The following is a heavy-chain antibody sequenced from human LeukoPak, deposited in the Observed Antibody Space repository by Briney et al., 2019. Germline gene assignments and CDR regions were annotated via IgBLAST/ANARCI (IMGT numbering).Heavy chain of an antibody. D-gene: IGHD6-19*01. J-gene: IGHJ3*02. V-gene: IGHV1-18*01. Sequence: GASVKVSCKASGYTFTSYGISWVRQAPGQGLEWMGWISAYNGNTNYAQKLQGRVTMTTDTSASTAYMELRSLRSDDTAVYYCAWRSVAGPDAFDIWGQGTMVTVSS. CDR3: AWRSVAGPDAFDI. CDR1: GYTFTSYG. CDR2: ISAYNGNT.